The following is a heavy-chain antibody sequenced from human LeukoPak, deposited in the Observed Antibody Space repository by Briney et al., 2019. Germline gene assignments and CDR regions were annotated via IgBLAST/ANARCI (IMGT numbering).Heavy chain of an antibody. V-gene: IGHV3-11*05. CDR1: GFTFSDYY. CDR2: ISSSSSYT. D-gene: IGHD2-21*01. J-gene: IGHJ6*02. Sequence: PGGSLRLSCAASGFTFSDYYMSWIRQAPGKGLEWVSYISSSSSYTNYADSVKGRLTISRDNAKNSLYLQMNSLRAEDTAVYYCARVIDYYYYGMDVWGQGTTVTVSS. CDR3: ARVIDYYYYGMDV.